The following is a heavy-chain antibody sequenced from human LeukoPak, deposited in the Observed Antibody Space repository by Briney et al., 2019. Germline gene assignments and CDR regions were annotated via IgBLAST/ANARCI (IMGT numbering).Heavy chain of an antibody. V-gene: IGHV3-30*04. CDR2: ISYDGSNK. CDR1: GFTFSSYA. CDR3: ARDDQAAEGHYFDY. Sequence: GRSLRLSCATSGFTFSSYAMHWVRQAPGKGLEWVAVISYDGSNKYYADSVKGRFTTSRDNSKNTLYLQMNSLRAEDTAVYYCARDDQAAEGHYFDYWGQGTLVTVSS. J-gene: IGHJ4*02. D-gene: IGHD6-13*01.